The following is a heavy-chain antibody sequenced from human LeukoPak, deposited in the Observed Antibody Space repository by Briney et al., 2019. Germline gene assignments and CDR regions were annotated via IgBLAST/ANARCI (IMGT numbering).Heavy chain of an antibody. CDR1: GFTFSSYA. V-gene: IGHV3-23*01. D-gene: IGHD2-15*01. Sequence: PGGSLRLSCAASGFTFSSYAMSWVRQAPGKGLEWVSAISGSGGSTYYADSVKGRFTISRDNSKNTLYLQVNSLRAEDTAVYYCAKGVAATVHYYGMDVWGQGTTVTVSS. CDR2: ISGSGGST. CDR3: AKGVAATVHYYGMDV. J-gene: IGHJ6*02.